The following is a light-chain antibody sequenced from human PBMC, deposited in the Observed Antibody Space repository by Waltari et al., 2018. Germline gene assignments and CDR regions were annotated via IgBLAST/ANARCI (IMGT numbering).Light chain of an antibody. J-gene: IGKJ5*01. V-gene: IGKV1-9*01. CDR1: QAISSY. CDR3: QQLDSFPLT. CDR2: AAS. Sequence: DIQLTQSPSFLSASVGDRVTITCRASQAISSYLAWYQQKPGRAPKLLIYAASTLQSGVPSGFSGSGSGTEFSLTISSLQPEDFATYYCQQLDSFPLTFGQGTRLEIK.